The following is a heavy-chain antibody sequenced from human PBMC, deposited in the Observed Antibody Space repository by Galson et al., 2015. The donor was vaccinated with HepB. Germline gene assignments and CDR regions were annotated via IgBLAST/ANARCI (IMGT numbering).Heavy chain of an antibody. D-gene: IGHD2-15*01. CDR3: AREWGGGYCSGGSCYWWFDY. V-gene: IGHV1-69*13. CDR2: IIPIFGIA. CDR1: GGTFSSYA. Sequence: SVKVSCKASGGTFSSYAISWVRQAPGQGLEWVGGIIPIFGIANYAQKFQGRVTITADESTSTAYMELSSLRSEDTAVYYCAREWGGGYCSGGSCYWWFDYWGQGTLVTVSS. J-gene: IGHJ4*02.